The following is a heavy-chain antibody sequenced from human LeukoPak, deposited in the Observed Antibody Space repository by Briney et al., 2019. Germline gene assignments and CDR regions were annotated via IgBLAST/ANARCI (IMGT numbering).Heavy chain of an antibody. D-gene: IGHD5-12*01. CDR1: GFSLSTSGVG. CDR2: IYWDDDK. CDR3: AHLASSGLTFVP. J-gene: IGHJ5*02. Sequence: SGPTLVNPTHTLTLTAPFSGFSLSTSGVGVGWIRQPPGKALEWLALIYWDDDKRYSPSLKSRLTITEDTSKNQVVLTMTNMGPVRISISERAHLASSGLTFVPWGQGNLVTVSS. V-gene: IGHV2-5*02.